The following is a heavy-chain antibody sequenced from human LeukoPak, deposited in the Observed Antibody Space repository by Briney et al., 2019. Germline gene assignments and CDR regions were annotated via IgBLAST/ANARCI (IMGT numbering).Heavy chain of an antibody. CDR1: GGSISSYY. J-gene: IGHJ4*02. D-gene: IGHD6-13*01. CDR2: IYTSGST. Sequence: SETLSLTCTVSGGSISSYYWSWIRQPAGKGLEWIGSIYTSGSTNYNPSLTSRVTMSVDTAKSKFSLNLRSVTAADTAVYYCERQIASAGTAGCDFWGQGALAAASS. CDR3: ERQIASAGTAGCDF. V-gene: IGHV4-4*07.